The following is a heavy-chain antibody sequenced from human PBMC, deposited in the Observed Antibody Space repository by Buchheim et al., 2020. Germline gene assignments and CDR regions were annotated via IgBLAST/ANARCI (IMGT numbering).Heavy chain of an antibody. J-gene: IGHJ4*02. CDR2: IWYDGSNK. CDR1: GFTFSSYG. Sequence: QVQLVESGGGVVQPGRSLRLSCAASGFTFSSYGMHWVRQAPGKGLEWVAVIWYDGSNKYYADSVKGRFTISRDNSKNTLYLQMNSLRAEDTAVYYCARGRGSYYVYYFDYWGQGTL. V-gene: IGHV3-33*01. CDR3: ARGRGSYYVYYFDY. D-gene: IGHD1-26*01.